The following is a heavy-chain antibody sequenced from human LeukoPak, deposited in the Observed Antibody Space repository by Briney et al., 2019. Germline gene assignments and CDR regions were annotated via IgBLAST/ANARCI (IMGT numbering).Heavy chain of an antibody. Sequence: PGGSLRLSCAASGFTFSSCGMRWVRQAPGKGLEWVAVIWFDGSNKYYADSVKGRFTVSRDNSKNTLYLQMNSLRAEDTAVYYCARDNNYYYGMDVWGQGTTVTVSS. CDR2: IWFDGSNK. J-gene: IGHJ6*02. CDR3: ARDNNYYYGMDV. D-gene: IGHD2/OR15-2a*01. V-gene: IGHV3-33*01. CDR1: GFTFSSCG.